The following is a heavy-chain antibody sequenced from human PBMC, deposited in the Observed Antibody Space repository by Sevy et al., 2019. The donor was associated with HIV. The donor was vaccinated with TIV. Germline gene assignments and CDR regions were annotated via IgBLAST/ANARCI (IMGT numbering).Heavy chain of an antibody. V-gene: IGHV3-23*01. D-gene: IGHD3-9*01. CDR2: ISGSGGST. Sequence: GGSLRLSCAASGFTFGSYAMSWVRQAPGKGLEWVSAISGSGGSTYYADSVKGRFTISRDNSKNTLYLQMNSLRAEDTAVYYCAKDSISGILTGYYSYYYGMDVWGQGTTVTVSS. J-gene: IGHJ6*02. CDR3: AKDSISGILTGYYSYYYGMDV. CDR1: GFTFGSYA.